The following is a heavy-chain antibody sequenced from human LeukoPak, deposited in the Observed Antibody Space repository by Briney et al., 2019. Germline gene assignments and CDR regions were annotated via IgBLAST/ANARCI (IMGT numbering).Heavy chain of an antibody. D-gene: IGHD3-16*01. Sequence: PGGSLRLSCAASGFIFSSYGMHWVRQAPGKGLEWVAVIWYDGSNKYYADSVKGRFTISRDNSKNTLYLQMNSLRDEDTAVYFCVRAHYVDYAYTFDYWGQGTLVTVSS. V-gene: IGHV3-33*01. CDR2: IWYDGSNK. J-gene: IGHJ4*02. CDR3: VRAHYVDYAYTFDY. CDR1: GFIFSSYG.